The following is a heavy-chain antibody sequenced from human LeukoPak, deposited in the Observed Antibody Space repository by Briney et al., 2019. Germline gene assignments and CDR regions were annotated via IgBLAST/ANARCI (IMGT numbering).Heavy chain of an antibody. CDR1: GYTFTSYG. V-gene: IGHV1-18*01. Sequence: ASVKVSCKASGYTFTSYGISWVRQAPGQGLKWMGWISAYNGNTNYAQKLQGRVTMTTDTSTSTAYMELSSLRSEDTAVYYCAREDIVVVPAAPGYYYYYMDVWGKGTTVTVSS. CDR2: ISAYNGNT. CDR3: AREDIVVVPAAPGYYYYYMDV. D-gene: IGHD2-2*01. J-gene: IGHJ6*03.